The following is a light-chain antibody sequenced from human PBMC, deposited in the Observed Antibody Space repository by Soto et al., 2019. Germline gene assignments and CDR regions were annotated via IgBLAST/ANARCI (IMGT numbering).Light chain of an antibody. CDR1: RSNVGAGYD. CDR2: RNN. Sequence: QPVLTQPPSVSGAPGQRVTISCTGSRSNVGAGYDVHWYQQLPGTAPKLLIYRNNNRPSGVPDRFSGSKSGTSASLAITGLQAEDEADYYCQSYDSSLSGYVVFGGGTQLTVL. V-gene: IGLV1-40*01. J-gene: IGLJ2*01. CDR3: QSYDSSLSGYVV.